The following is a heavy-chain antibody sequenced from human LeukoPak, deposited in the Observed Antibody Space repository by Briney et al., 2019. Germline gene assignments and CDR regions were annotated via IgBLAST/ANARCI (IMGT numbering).Heavy chain of an antibody. V-gene: IGHV3-30*02. CDR3: AKDPQRAVSPSHYYMDV. CDR2: IRYDGSNK. D-gene: IGHD6-19*01. J-gene: IGHJ6*03. CDR1: GFSFSTYE. Sequence: GGSLRLSCAASGFSFSTYEMNWVRRAPGKGLEWVAFIRYDGSNKYYADSVKGRFTISRDNSKNTLYLQMNSLRAEDTAVYYCAKDPQRAVSPSHYYMDVWGKGTTVTVSS.